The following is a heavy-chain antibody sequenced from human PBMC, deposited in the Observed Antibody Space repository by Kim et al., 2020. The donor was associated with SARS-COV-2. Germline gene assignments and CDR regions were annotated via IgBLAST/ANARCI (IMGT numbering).Heavy chain of an antibody. Sequence: NSGGTNYAQKLQGRVTMTRDTSISTAYMELSRLRSDDTAVYYCARDYKAGYWGQGTLVTVSS. CDR3: ARDYKAGY. CDR2: NSGGT. V-gene: IGHV1-2*02. D-gene: IGHD1-1*01. J-gene: IGHJ4*02.